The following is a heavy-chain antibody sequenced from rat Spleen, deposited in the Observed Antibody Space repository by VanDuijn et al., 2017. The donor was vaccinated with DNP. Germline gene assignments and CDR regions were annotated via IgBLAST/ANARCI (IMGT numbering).Heavy chain of an antibody. J-gene: IGHJ2*01. Sequence: EVQLVESGGGLVQPGRSMKLSCAASGFTFSTFPMAWVRQAPMQGLEWVATISTGGGNTFYIDSVRGRFTVSRDNAKSTLYLQMNSLRSEDMATYYCARWNSGHFDYWGQGVMVPVSP. D-gene: IGHD4-3*01. CDR3: ARWNSGHFDY. CDR2: ISTGGGNT. CDR1: GFTFSTFP. V-gene: IGHV5-46*01.